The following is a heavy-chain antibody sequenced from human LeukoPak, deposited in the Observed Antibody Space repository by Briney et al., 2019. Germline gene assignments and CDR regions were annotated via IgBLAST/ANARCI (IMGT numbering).Heavy chain of an antibody. CDR2: INPNSGGT. Sequence: ASVKVSCKASGYTFTGYYMHWVRQAPGQGLEWMGWINPNSGGTNYAQKFQGRVTMTRDTSISTAYMELSRLRSDDTAVYYCARVQAGEYYDFWSGYQHPRTXXXWFDPWGQGTLVTVSS. J-gene: IGHJ5*02. V-gene: IGHV1-2*02. CDR1: GYTFTGYY. D-gene: IGHD3-3*01. CDR3: ARVQAGEYYDFWSGYQHPRTXXXWFDP.